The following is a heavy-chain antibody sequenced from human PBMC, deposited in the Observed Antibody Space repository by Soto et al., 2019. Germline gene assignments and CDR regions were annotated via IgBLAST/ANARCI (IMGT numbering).Heavy chain of an antibody. CDR3: AKEKQPCTDTTCYSGPFDS. J-gene: IGHJ4*02. CDR2: ITSKGSTR. D-gene: IGHD2-21*01. CDR1: GFTFSTYN. Sequence: LRLSCAAAGFTFSTYNMNWVRQAPGKGLEWLSYITSKGSTRKYADSVKGRFTVSRDNAKNSLYLQLNSLTDDDTAVYYCAKEKQPCTDTTCYSGPFDSWGQGTLVTVSS. V-gene: IGHV3-48*02.